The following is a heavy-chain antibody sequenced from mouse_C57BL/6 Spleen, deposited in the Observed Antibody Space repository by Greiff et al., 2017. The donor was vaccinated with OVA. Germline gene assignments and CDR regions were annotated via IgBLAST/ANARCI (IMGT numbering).Heavy chain of an antibody. Sequence: EVQLQQSGAELVRPGASVKLSCTASGFTIKDDYMHWVKQRPEQGLAWIGWIDPENGDTEYASKFQGKATITADTSSNTAYLQLSSLTSEDTAVYYCTSQLAGFAYWGQGTLVTVSA. J-gene: IGHJ3*01. CDR2: IDPENGDT. V-gene: IGHV14-4*01. CDR1: GFTIKDDY. D-gene: IGHD2-12*01. CDR3: TSQLAGFAY.